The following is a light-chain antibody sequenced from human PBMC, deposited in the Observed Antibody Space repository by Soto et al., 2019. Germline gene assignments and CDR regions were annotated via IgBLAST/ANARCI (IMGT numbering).Light chain of an antibody. V-gene: IGKV3-11*01. CDR2: DAS. CDR1: QSVSSY. Sequence: EIVLAPSPGPPSLFPGEKATLPLKASQSVSSYLAWYQQKPGQAPRLLIYDASNRATGIPARFSGSGSGTDFTLTISSLEPEDFAVYYCQQRSNWPPTWTCGQGTKVDNK. CDR3: QQRSNWPPTWT. J-gene: IGKJ1*01.